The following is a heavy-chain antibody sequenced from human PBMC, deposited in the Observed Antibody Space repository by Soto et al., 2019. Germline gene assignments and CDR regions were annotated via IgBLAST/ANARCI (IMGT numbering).Heavy chain of an antibody. CDR3: VRGGGGGGGGGGDY. J-gene: IGHJ4*02. V-gene: IGHV3-74*01. CDR2: VTTDGSGT. D-gene: IGHD3-16*01. CDR1: GFSFSDLW. Sequence: EVQLVESGGGLVQPGGSLRLSCAASGFSFSDLWMHWVRQAPGKGLVWVSRVTTDGSGTAYADSVKGRFTISRDNAKNMVYLQMNNLRVEDTAVYYCVRGGGGGGGGGGDYWGQGTLVTVSS.